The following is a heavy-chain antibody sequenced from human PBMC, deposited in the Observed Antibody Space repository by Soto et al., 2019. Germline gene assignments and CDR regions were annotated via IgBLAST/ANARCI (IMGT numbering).Heavy chain of an antibody. CDR1: GGSFSGYY. Sequence: SETLSLTCAVYGGSFSGYYWNWIRQPPGKGLEWIGQINHSGSTNYNPSLKSRVTISVDTSKNQFSLKLSSVTAADTAVYYCAREKYSGYDFWGQGTLVTVSS. D-gene: IGHD5-12*01. CDR3: AREKYSGYDF. J-gene: IGHJ4*02. V-gene: IGHV4-34*01. CDR2: INHSGST.